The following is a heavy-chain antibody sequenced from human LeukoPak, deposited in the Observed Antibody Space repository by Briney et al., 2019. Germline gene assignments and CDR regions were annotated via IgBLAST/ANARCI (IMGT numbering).Heavy chain of an antibody. CDR1: GFTFSSYW. CDR2: INSDGSST. V-gene: IGHV3-74*01. Sequence: GGSLRLSCAASGFTFSSYWMHWVRQAPGEGLVWVSRINSDGSSTSYADSVKGRFTISRDNAKNTLYLQMNSLRAEDTAVYYCARGGRYCSSTSCYLDYWGQGTLVTVSS. J-gene: IGHJ4*02. CDR3: ARGGRYCSSTSCYLDY. D-gene: IGHD2-2*01.